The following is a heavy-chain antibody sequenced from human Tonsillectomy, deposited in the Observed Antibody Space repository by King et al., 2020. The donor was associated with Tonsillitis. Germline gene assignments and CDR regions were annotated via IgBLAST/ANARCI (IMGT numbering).Heavy chain of an antibody. CDR3: ARDPLRYDSSGYYTRSFDY. Sequence: VQLVESGAEVKKPGASVKVSCKASGYTFTGYYMHWVRQAPGQGLEWMGWINPNSGGTNYAQKFQGRVTMTRDTSISTAYMELSRLRTDDTAVYYCARDPLRYDSSGYYTRSFDYWGQGTLVTVSS. J-gene: IGHJ4*02. CDR2: INPNSGGT. D-gene: IGHD3-22*01. V-gene: IGHV1-2*02. CDR1: GYTFTGYY.